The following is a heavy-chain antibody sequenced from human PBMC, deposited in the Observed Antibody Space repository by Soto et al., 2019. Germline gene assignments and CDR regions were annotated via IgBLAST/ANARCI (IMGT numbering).Heavy chain of an antibody. CDR2: IYYSGST. D-gene: IGHD3-3*01. CDR3: ARGRITIFTRAFDI. V-gene: IGHV4-59*01. Sequence: TLSLTCTVSGGSISSYYWSWIRQPPGKGLEWIGYIYYSGSTNYNPSLKSRVTISVDTSKNQFSLKLSSVTAADTAVYYCARGRITIFTRAFDIWGQGTMVTVS. J-gene: IGHJ3*02. CDR1: GGSISSYY.